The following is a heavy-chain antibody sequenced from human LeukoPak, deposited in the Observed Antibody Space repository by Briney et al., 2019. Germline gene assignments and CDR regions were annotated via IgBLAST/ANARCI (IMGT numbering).Heavy chain of an antibody. V-gene: IGHV3-7*01. CDR2: INQDGGKK. J-gene: IGHJ4*02. Sequence: EGSLRLSCAASGFNFSSYWMSWVRQAPGKGLEWVANINQDGGKKYYVDSVRGRFAISRDNAENSVYLQMNSLRAEDTALYYCARGGAPDNWGQGTLVTVSS. CDR1: GFNFSSYW. CDR3: ARGGAPDN. D-gene: IGHD1-26*01.